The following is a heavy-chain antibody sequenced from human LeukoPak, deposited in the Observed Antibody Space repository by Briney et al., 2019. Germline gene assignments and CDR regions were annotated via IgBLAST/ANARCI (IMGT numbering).Heavy chain of an antibody. CDR1: GFTFSSYS. D-gene: IGHD3-10*01. Sequence: GGSLRLSCAASGFTFSSYSMNWVRQAPGKGLEWVSSISSSSSYIYYADSVKGRFTISRDNAKDSLYLQMNSLRAEDTAVYYCARLIRSITMVRGVSYYYYMDVWGKGTTVTASS. V-gene: IGHV3-21*01. CDR2: ISSSSSYI. CDR3: ARLIRSITMVRGVSYYYYMDV. J-gene: IGHJ6*03.